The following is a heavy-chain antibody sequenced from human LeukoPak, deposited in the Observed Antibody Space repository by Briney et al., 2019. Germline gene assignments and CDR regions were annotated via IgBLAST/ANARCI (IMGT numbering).Heavy chain of an antibody. J-gene: IGHJ4*02. V-gene: IGHV1-69*01. D-gene: IGHD5-18*01. CDR3: ARDRTDTAMAYYFDY. Sequence: ASVKVSCKASGGTFSSYAISWVRQAPGQGLEWMGGIIPIFGTANYAQKFQGRVTITADESTSTAYMELSSLRAEDTAVYYCARDRTDTAMAYYFDYWGQGTLVTVSS. CDR2: IIPIFGTA. CDR1: GGTFSSYA.